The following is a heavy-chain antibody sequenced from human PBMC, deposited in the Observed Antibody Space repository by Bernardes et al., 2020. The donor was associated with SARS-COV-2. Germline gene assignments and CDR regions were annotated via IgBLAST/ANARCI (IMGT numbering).Heavy chain of an antibody. D-gene: IGHD3-22*01. V-gene: IGHV4-39*01. Sequence: LFHTCTVSGGSISRSSYYWGWLRQPPGKGLEWIGSIYYSGSTYYNPSLKSRVTISVDTSKNQFSLKLSSVTAADTAVYYCARRYYDSSGYFDYWGQGTLVTVSS. J-gene: IGHJ4*02. CDR2: IYYSGST. CDR3: ARRYYDSSGYFDY. CDR1: GGSISRSSYY.